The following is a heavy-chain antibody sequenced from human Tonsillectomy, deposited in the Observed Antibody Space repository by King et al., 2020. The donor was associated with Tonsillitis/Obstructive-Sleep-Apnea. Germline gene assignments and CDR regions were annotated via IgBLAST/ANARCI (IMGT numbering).Heavy chain of an antibody. V-gene: IGHV3-64D*06. J-gene: IGHJ4*02. CDR1: GFTFSSYA. D-gene: IGHD2-2*01. CDR3: VKGRGWDCSSTSCYPPIY. CDR2: ISSNGGST. Sequence: VQLVGSGGGLVQPGGSLRLSCSASGFTFSSYAMHWVRQAPGKGLEYVSAISSNGGSTYYADSVKGRFTISRDNSKNTLYLQMSSLRAEDTAVYYCVKGRGWDCSSTSCYPPIYWGQGTLVTVSS.